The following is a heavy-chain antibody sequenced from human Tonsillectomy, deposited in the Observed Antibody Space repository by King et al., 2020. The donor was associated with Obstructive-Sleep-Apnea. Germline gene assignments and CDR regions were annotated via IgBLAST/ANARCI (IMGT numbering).Heavy chain of an antibody. CDR2: ISAYNGNT. Sequence: VQLVESGAEVKKPGASVKVSCKASGYTFTSYGISWVRQAPGQGLEWMGGISAYNGNTNYAQKLQGRVTMTTDTSTSTAYMELRSLRSDDTAVYYCARCGGGSCYSQFGAFDIWGQGTMVTVSS. V-gene: IGHV1-18*04. D-gene: IGHD2-15*01. J-gene: IGHJ3*02. CDR1: GYTFTSYG. CDR3: ARCGGGSCYSQFGAFDI.